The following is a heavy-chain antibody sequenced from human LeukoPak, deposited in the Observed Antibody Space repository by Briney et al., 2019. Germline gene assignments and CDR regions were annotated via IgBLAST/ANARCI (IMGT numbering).Heavy chain of an antibody. CDR3: ARRGLWNNAFDM. CDR2: ISPSSSTI. V-gene: IGHV3-48*01. J-gene: IGHJ3*02. Sequence: GGSLRLSCAASGFTFSSYEMNWVRQAPGKGLHWVSYISPSSSTIYYADSVKGRFTISRDNAENSLYLQMNSLRAEDTAVYYCARRGLWNNAFDMWGQGTMVTVSS. CDR1: GFTFSSYE. D-gene: IGHD1/OR15-1a*01.